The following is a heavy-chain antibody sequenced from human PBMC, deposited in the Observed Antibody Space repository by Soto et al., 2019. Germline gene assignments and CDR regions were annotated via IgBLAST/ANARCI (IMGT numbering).Heavy chain of an antibody. J-gene: IGHJ6*02. CDR1: GFTFSSYE. V-gene: IGHV3-48*03. D-gene: IGHD2-15*01. CDR3: ARDRVRKTGYCSGGSCDYYYGMDV. CDR2: ISSSGSTI. Sequence: SLRLSCAASGFTFSSYEMNWVRQAPGKGLEWVSYISSSGSTIYYADSVKGRFTISRDNAKNSLYLQMNSLRAEDTAVYYCARDRVRKTGYCSGGSCDYYYGMDVWGQGTTVTVSS.